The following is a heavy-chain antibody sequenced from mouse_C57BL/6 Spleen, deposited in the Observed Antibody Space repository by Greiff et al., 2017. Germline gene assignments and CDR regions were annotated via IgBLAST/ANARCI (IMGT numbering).Heavy chain of an antibody. D-gene: IGHD1-2*01. CDR3: ARSALLRAYYFDY. Sequence: EVQLQQSGPELVKPGDSVKISCKASGYSFTGYFMNWVMQSHGKSLEWIGRINPYNGDTFYNQKFKGKATLTVDKSSSTAHMELRSLTSEVSAVYYCARSALLRAYYFDYWGQGTTLTVSS. V-gene: IGHV1-20*01. CDR2: INPYNGDT. J-gene: IGHJ2*01. CDR1: GYSFTGYF.